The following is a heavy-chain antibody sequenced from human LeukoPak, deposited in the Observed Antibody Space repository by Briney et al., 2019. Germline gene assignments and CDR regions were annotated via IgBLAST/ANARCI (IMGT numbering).Heavy chain of an antibody. CDR1: GFTFSSYW. J-gene: IGHJ4*02. CDR2: INSDGRSI. D-gene: IGHD3-10*01. CDR3: ARDPYYYGSGSPDY. Sequence: GGSLRLSCAASGFTFSSYWMYWVRQAPGKGLVWVSRINSDGRSISYADSVKGRFTISRDNARNTLYLQMNSLRAEDTAVYYCARDPYYYGSGSPDYWGQGTLVTVSS. V-gene: IGHV3-74*01.